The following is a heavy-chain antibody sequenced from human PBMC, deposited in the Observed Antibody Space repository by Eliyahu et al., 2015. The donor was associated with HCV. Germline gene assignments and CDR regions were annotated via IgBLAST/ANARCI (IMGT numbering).Heavy chain of an antibody. Sequence: QLQLQESGPGLVKPSETLSLTCTVSGGSISSSSYYWGWIXQPPGKGXEWIGGMYXSGDTYYNPSLKSRVTISVDTSKNQFSLKLSSVTATDTAVYYCARYYNYWTGDWYFDLWGRGTLVTVSS. D-gene: IGHD3/OR15-3a*01. CDR3: ARYYNYWTGDWYFDL. V-gene: IGHV4-39*01. CDR1: GGSISSSSYY. J-gene: IGHJ2*01. CDR2: MYXSGDT.